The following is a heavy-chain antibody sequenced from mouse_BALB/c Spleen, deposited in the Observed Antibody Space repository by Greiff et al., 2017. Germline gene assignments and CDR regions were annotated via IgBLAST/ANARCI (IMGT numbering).Heavy chain of an antibody. J-gene: IGHJ3*01. CDR3: ARNLYYGYDGGFAY. Sequence: EVKLLESGPSLVKPSQTLSLTCSVTGDSITSGYWNWIRKFPGNKLEYMGYISYSGSTYYNPSPKSRISITRDTSKNQYYLQLNSVTTEDTATYYCARNLYYGYDGGFAYWGQGTLVTVSA. D-gene: IGHD2-2*01. V-gene: IGHV3-8*02. CDR1: GDSITSGY. CDR2: ISYSGST.